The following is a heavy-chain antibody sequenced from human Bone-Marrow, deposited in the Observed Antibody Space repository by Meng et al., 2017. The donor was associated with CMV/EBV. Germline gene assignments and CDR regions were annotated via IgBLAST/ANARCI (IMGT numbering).Heavy chain of an antibody. CDR1: GFTFSSYG. CDR3: ARDGGATYYYYYGMDV. Sequence: GGSLRLSCAASGFTFSSYGMHWVRQAPGKGLELVAVISYDGSNQYYADSVKGRFTISRDNSKNTLYLQMSSLRPEDTAVYYCARDGGATYYYYYGMDVWGQGTTVTVSS. V-gene: IGHV3-30*19. CDR2: ISYDGSNQ. J-gene: IGHJ6*02. D-gene: IGHD3-16*01.